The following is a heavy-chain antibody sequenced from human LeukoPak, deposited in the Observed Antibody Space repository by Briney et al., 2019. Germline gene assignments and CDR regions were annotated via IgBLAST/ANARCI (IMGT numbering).Heavy chain of an antibody. Sequence: GGSLRLSCAASGFTFSNYAMSWVRQAPGKGLEWVSGISGSGDSTYYADSVKGRFTISRDNSKNTLYLQMNSLRAEDTALYYCARRSGYFDCWGQGTLVTVSS. D-gene: IGHD2-15*01. CDR3: ARRSGYFDC. CDR1: GFTFSNYA. V-gene: IGHV3-23*01. J-gene: IGHJ4*02. CDR2: ISGSGDST.